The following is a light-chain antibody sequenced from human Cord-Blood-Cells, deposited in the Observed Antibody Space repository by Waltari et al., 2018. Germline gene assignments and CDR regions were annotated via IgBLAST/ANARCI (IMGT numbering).Light chain of an antibody. V-gene: IGLV2-8*01. CDR3: SSYAGSNNYV. CDR2: EVS. J-gene: IGLJ1*01. CDR1: RSDVGGYNY. Sequence: QSDLTQPPSASGSPGQSVTISCTGNRSDVGGYNYVSWYQQSPGKAPKLMIYEVSKLPTAFHYLFSGSKSGTTASLYVSGLHAEYEADYYCSSYAGSNNYVFGTGTKVTVL.